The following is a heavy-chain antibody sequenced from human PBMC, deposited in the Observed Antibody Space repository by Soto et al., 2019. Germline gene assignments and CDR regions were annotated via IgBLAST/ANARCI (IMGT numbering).Heavy chain of an antibody. Sequence: GGSLRLSCAASGFTFSSYAMSWVRQAPGKGLEWVSAISGSGGSTYYADSVKGRFTISRDNSKNTLYLQMNSLRAEDTAVYYCAKASTRWSWRCYYYGMDVWGQGTTVTVSS. CDR1: GFTFSSYA. D-gene: IGHD2-2*01. V-gene: IGHV3-23*01. CDR2: ISGSGGST. J-gene: IGHJ6*02. CDR3: AKASTRWSWRCYYYGMDV.